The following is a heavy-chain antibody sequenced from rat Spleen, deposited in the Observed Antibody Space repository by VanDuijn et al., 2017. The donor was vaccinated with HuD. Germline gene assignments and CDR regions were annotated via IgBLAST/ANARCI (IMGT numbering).Heavy chain of an antibody. V-gene: IGHV5-29*01. CDR1: GFTFSDYY. Sequence: EVQLVESDGGLVQPGRSLTLSCAASGFTFSDYYMAWVRQAPTRGLEWVATISYDGSNTFYRVSVKGRFTISRDNAKSTLSLQMDSLRSEDTATYYCARHGGLRNWFAYWGQGTLVTVSS. J-gene: IGHJ3*01. CDR3: ARHGGLRNWFAY. CDR2: ISYDGSNT. D-gene: IGHD1-11*01.